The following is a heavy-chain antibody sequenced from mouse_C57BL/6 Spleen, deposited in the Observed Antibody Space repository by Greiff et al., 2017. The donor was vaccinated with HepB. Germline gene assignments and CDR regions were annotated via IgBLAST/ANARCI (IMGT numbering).Heavy chain of an antibody. CDR2: ISSGGDYI. CDR3: TRELRDYFDY. V-gene: IGHV5-9-1*02. Sequence: EVKVVESGEGLVKPGGSLKLSCAASGFTFSSYAMSWVRQTPEKRLEWVAYISSGGDYIYYADTVKGRFTISRDNARNTLYLQMSSLKSEDTAMYYCTRELRDYFDYWGQGTTLTVSS. J-gene: IGHJ2*01. CDR1: GFTFSSYA. D-gene: IGHD1-1*01.